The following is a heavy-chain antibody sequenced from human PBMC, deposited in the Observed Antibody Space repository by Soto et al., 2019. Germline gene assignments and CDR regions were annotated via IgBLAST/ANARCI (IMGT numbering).Heavy chain of an antibody. CDR1: GFMFSAYA. J-gene: IGHJ4*01. Sequence: GESLKISCAASGFMFSAYAMLWVRQAPGKGLEWVAAISYDGTNKYYADSIKGRFTISRDNSANTLFLQVNSLRREDTAMYYCARDPSPYTSGWYGIDFWGHGTLVTV. CDR2: ISYDGTNK. V-gene: IGHV3-30*04. D-gene: IGHD6-19*01. CDR3: ARDPSPYTSGWYGIDF.